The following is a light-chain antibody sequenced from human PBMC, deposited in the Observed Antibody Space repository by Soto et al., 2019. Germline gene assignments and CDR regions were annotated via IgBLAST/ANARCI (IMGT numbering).Light chain of an antibody. V-gene: IGLV2-8*01. Sequence: QSALTQPPSASGSPGQSVTISCTGTSSDIGGYNYVSWYRQHPGKAPKLMIFEVSKRPSGVTDRFSGSKFGNTASLTVSGVQTEYEAAYKCTAFAGRNKLLFGGGTTLTVL. CDR1: SSDIGGYNY. CDR2: EVS. J-gene: IGLJ3*02. CDR3: TAFAGRNKLL.